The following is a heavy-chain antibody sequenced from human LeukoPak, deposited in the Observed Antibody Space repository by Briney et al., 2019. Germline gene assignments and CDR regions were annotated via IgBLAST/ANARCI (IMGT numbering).Heavy chain of an antibody. V-gene: IGHV3-30-3*01. CDR3: ANLELLWSSGYYFDY. D-gene: IGHD3-10*01. CDR2: ISYDGSNK. J-gene: IGHJ4*02. CDR1: GFTFSSYA. Sequence: GRSLRLSCAASGFTFSSYAMHWVRQAPGKGLEWVAVISYDGSNKYYADSVKGRFTISRDNSKNTLYLQMNSLRAEDTAVYYCANLELLWSSGYYFDYWGQGTLVTVSS.